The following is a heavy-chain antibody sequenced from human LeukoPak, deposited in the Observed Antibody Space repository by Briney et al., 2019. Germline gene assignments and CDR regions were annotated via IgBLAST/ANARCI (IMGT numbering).Heavy chain of an antibody. CDR2: IRSKAYGCTT. Sequence: GGSLRLSCTASGFTFGDYAMSWFRQAPGKGLEWVGFIRSKAYGCTTEYAASVKGRFTISRDDSKSIAYLQMNSLKTEDTAVYYCTRGITIFGVVTQLDYWGQGTLVTVSS. CDR3: TRGITIFGVVTQLDY. V-gene: IGHV3-49*03. J-gene: IGHJ4*02. D-gene: IGHD3-3*01. CDR1: GFTFGDYA.